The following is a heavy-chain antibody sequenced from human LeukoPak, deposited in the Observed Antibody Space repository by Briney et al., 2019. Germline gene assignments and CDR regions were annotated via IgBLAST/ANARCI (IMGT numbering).Heavy chain of an antibody. D-gene: IGHD5-18*01. V-gene: IGHV4-39*07. CDR2: IYYSGST. J-gene: IGHJ6*03. Sequence: SETLSLTCTVSGGSISSSSYYWGWIRQPPGKGLEWIGSIYYSGSTYYNPSLKSRVTMSVDTSKNQFSLKLSSVTAADTAVYYCAREDTAMVVSSYYMDVWGKGTTVTISS. CDR3: AREDTAMVVSSYYMDV. CDR1: GGSISSSSYY.